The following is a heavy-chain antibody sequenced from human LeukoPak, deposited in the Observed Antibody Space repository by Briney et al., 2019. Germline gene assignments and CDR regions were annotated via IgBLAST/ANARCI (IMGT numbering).Heavy chain of an antibody. CDR1: GYTLTELS. V-gene: IGHV1-24*01. J-gene: IGHJ6*02. Sequence: ASVKVSCKVSGYTLTELSLHWVRQAPGIGLEWMGRFDPEDGETIYARKFQGRVTMTEDTSTDTAYMELSSLRSEDTAVYFCAVSLTTGGYYGMDVWGQGTTVTVSS. CDR2: FDPEDGET. D-gene: IGHD1-1*01. CDR3: AVSLTTGGYYGMDV.